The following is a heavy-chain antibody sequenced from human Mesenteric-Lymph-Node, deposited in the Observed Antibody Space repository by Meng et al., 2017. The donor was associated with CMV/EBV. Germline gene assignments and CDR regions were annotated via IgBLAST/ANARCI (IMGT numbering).Heavy chain of an antibody. CDR1: YIFRHYI. J-gene: IGHJ4*02. D-gene: IGHD3-9*01. Sequence: YIFRHYIITWVRQAPGRGLEWMGWISPYDGNTNYAQKFQDRVTMTTDTSTNTAFMELRSLISDDTAVYFCARSGDHYDFLPGYYSYWGQGTLVTVSS. CDR3: ARSGDHYDFLPGYYSY. CDR2: ISPYDGNT. V-gene: IGHV1-18*01.